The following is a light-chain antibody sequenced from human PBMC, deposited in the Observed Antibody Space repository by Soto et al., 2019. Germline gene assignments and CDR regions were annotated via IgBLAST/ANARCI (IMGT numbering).Light chain of an antibody. CDR3: LLYYDGAVV. V-gene: IGLV7-43*01. Sequence: QTVVTQEPSLTVSPGGTVTLTCASSTGAVTSGHSPNWLQQKPGQAPRALVYSTDNKHSWTPARFSGSLLGGKAALTLSGVQPEDEAEYYCLLYYDGAVVFGGGTKLTVL. CDR2: STD. J-gene: IGLJ2*01. CDR1: TGAVTSGHS.